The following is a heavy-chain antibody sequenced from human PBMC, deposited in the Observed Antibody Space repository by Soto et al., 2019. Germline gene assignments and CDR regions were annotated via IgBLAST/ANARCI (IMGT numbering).Heavy chain of an antibody. V-gene: IGHV4-30-2*01. D-gene: IGHD3-22*01. CDR1: GGSISSGGYS. CDR3: ARAGYYYDSSGLFAY. Sequence: SETLSLTCAVSGGSISSGGYSWSWIRQPPGKGLEWIGYIYHSGSTYYNPSLKSRVTISVDRSKNQFSLKLSSVTAADTAVYYCARAGYYYDSSGLFAYWGQGTLVTVSS. CDR2: IYHSGST. J-gene: IGHJ4*02.